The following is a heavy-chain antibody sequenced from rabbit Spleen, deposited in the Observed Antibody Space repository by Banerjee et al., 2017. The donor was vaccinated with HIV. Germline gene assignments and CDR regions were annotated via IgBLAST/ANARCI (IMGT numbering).Heavy chain of an antibody. D-gene: IGHD1-1*01. J-gene: IGHJ4*01. CDR2: IDPIFGTT. CDR3: ARDLDGVIGWNFGW. Sequence: QQQLVESGGGLVQPGGSLKLSCKASGFDFSRYGVSWVRQAPGKGLEWIGYIDPIFGTTYYASWAKGRFTISKTSSTTVTLEMTSLTAADTATYFCARDLDGVIGWNFGWWGPGTLVTVS. V-gene: IGHV1S39*01. CDR1: GFDFSRYG.